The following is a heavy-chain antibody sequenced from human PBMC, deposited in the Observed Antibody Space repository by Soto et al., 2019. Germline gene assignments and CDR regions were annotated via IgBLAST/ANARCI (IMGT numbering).Heavy chain of an antibody. D-gene: IGHD4-17*01. V-gene: IGHV2-5*02. CDR1: GFSLRNSGVG. CDR3: AHCTLSDYGDYDPGTSHVFDS. CDR2: IYGDNDK. Sequence: QITLKESGPSPVKPTQTLTVTCTFSGFSLRNSGVGVAWIRQPPGKALEWLALIYGDNDKRYSPSLKTRLTITKATSKDLVVLTMTNMDPVDTATYYCAHCTLSDYGDYDPGTSHVFDSWGQGTLVTVSS. J-gene: IGHJ4*02.